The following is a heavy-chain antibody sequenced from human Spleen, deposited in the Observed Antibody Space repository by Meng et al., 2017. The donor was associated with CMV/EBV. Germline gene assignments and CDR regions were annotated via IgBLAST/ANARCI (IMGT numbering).Heavy chain of an antibody. CDR2: ISHDGSNT. D-gene: IGHD1-1*01. J-gene: IGHJ1*01. Sequence: GESLKISCATSGFTFSDFALYWVRQAPGKGLEWVAGISHDGSNTHYADSVKGRFTVSREDSSNTVSLQLSSLRREDTALYFCARDKWAIGATTNPRSPRAIKSGYFEHWGQGTLVTVSS. V-gene: IGHV3-30*04. CDR3: ARDKWAIGATTNPRSPRAIKSGYFEH. CDR1: GFTFSDFA.